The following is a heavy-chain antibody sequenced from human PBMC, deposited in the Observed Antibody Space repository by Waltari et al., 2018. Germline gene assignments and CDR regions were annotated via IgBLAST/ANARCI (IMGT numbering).Heavy chain of an antibody. CDR2: IWYEVGLK. V-gene: IGHV3-33*01. J-gene: IGHJ4*02. CDR1: TFASSRRV. D-gene: IGHD6-19*01. CDR3: AREKRLAYSSGWSGFDY. Sequence: VPLATAGGGVVTTGRSSRHSCAESTFASSRRVITCTRQTPGKWLEWVAVIWYEVGLKFYAAPVKGSFTISRDNSRNTVYLQMNSLCAEDTAVYYCAREKRLAYSSGWSGFDYWGQGTVVTVSS.